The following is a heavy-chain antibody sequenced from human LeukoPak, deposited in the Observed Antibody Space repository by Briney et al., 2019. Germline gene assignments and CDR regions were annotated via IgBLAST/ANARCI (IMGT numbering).Heavy chain of an antibody. CDR3: ARNPPFIAARPYYFDY. Sequence: SSETLSVTCADPGYSISSGYYWAWIRQPPGKGLEWIGSIYHSGSTYYNPSLKSRVTISVDTSKNQFSLKLSSVTAADTAVYYCARNPPFIAARPYYFDYWGQGTLVTVSS. D-gene: IGHD6-6*01. V-gene: IGHV4-38-2*01. CDR1: GYSISSGYY. J-gene: IGHJ4*02. CDR2: IYHSGST.